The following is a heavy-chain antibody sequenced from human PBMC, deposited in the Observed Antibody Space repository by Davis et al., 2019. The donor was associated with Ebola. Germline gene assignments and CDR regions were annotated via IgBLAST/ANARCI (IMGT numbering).Heavy chain of an antibody. CDR3: AKDPARRESSGY. D-gene: IGHD3-22*01. CDR1: GFTFSSYS. J-gene: IGHJ4*02. V-gene: IGHV3-23*01. CDR2: ISGSGGST. Sequence: PGGSLRLSCAASGFTFSSYSMSWVRQAPGKGLEWVSAISGSGGSTYYADSVKGRFTISRDNSKNTLYLQMNSLRAEDTAVYYCAKDPARRESSGYWGQGTLVTVSS.